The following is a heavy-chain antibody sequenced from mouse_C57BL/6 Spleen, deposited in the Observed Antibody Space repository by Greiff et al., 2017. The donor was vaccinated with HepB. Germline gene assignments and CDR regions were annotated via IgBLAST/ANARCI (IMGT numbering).Heavy chain of an antibody. J-gene: IGHJ4*01. CDR3: ARDSYGSSYAMDY. D-gene: IGHD1-1*01. Sequence: EVKLMESGPGLVKPSQSLSLTCSVTGYSITSGYYWNWIRQFPGNKLEWMGYISYDGSNNYNPSLKNRISITRDTSKNQFFLKLNSVTTEDTATYYCARDSYGSSYAMDYWGQGTSVTVSS. CDR1: GYSITSGYY. CDR2: ISYDGSN. V-gene: IGHV3-6*01.